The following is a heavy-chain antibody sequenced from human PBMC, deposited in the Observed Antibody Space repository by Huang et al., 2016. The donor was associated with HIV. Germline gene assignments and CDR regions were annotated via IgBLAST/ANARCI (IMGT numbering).Heavy chain of an antibody. Sequence: EVQLVESGGGLVQPGGSLRLSCAASGFTFSSYWMHWVRQAQGKGLVVVSGINSDGSRSGYADDVKGRFTISRDNAKNTLYLQMNSLRAEDTAVYYCVRDPRIQSWLNYFDYWGQGTLVSVFS. D-gene: IGHD3-22*01. CDR1: GFTFSSYW. CDR2: INSDGSRS. J-gene: IGHJ4*02. CDR3: VRDPRIQSWLNYFDY. V-gene: IGHV3-74*01.